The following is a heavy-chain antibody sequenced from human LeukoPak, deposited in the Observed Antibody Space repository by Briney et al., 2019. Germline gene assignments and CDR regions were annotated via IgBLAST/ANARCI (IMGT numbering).Heavy chain of an antibody. J-gene: IGHJ4*02. V-gene: IGHV3-23*01. Sequence: GGSLRLSCAASGFTFSSYAMSWVRQAPGKGLEWVSAISGSGGSTYCADSVKGRFTISRDNSKNTLYLQMNSLRAEDTAVYYCAKDSHIRRLLWFGELSPIFDYWGQGTLVTVSS. CDR3: AKDSHIRRLLWFGELSPIFDY. CDR2: ISGSGGST. CDR1: GFTFSSYA. D-gene: IGHD3-10*01.